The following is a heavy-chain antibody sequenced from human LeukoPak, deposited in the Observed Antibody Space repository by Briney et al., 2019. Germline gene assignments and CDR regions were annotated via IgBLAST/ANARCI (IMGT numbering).Heavy chain of an antibody. V-gene: IGHV4-34*01. J-gene: IGHJ5*02. CDR2: INHSGST. CDR1: GGSFSGYY. D-gene: IGHD3-10*01. CDR3: ARAPYYYGSGTWFDP. Sequence: SETLSLTCAVYGGSFSGYYWSWIRQPPGKGLEWIGEINHSGSTNYNPSLKSRVTISVDTSKNQFSLKLTSVTAADTAAYYCARAPYYYGSGTWFDPWGQGTLVTVSS.